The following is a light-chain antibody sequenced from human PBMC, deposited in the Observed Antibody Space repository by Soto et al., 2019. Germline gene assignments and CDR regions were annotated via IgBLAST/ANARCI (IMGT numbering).Light chain of an antibody. CDR3: QQYGSSSPYT. Sequence: EIMLPQSPDTLSLSPGERATLSCRASQSVSSSLSWFQQKPGQAPRLLILAASIRATGIPDRFSGSGSGTEFTLTISRLEPEDFAVYFCQQYGSSSPYTFGQGSRLEIK. J-gene: IGKJ2*01. CDR2: AAS. CDR1: QSVSSS. V-gene: IGKV3-20*01.